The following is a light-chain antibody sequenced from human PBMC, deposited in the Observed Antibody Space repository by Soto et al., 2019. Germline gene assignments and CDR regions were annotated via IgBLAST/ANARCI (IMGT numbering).Light chain of an antibody. CDR3: QQRSNWPPLT. V-gene: IGKV3-11*01. CDR2: DAS. CDR1: QSISNY. Sequence: EIVLTQSPATLSLSPGERATLSCRASQSISNYLVWYQQKPGQAPRLLIYDASNRATGIPARFSGSGSGTDFTLNISSLEPEDFAIYYCQQRSNWPPLTFGGGTKVEIK. J-gene: IGKJ4*01.